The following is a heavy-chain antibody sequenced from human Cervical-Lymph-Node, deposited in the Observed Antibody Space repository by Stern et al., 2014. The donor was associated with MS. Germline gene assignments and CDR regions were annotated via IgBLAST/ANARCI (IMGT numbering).Heavy chain of an antibody. CDR1: GFTFSSYG. J-gene: IGHJ6*02. Sequence: VQLVESGGGVVQPGRSLRLSCAASGFTFSSYGMHWVRQAPGKGLEWVAGIWYDGSTKYYADSVKGRFTISRDNSKNTLYLQMNSLRAEDTAVYYCARSSSPSPYYYYGMDVWGQGTTVTVSS. D-gene: IGHD6-13*01. V-gene: IGHV3-33*01. CDR2: IWYDGSTK. CDR3: ARSSSPSPYYYYGMDV.